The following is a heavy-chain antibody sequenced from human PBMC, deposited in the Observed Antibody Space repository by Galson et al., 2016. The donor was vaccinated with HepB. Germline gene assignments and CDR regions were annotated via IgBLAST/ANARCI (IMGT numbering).Heavy chain of an antibody. Sequence: SLRLSCAASGFTVGSHYISWVRQAPGKGLEWVSLIYSGGNTEYADSVKGRFIISRDTSTNTLYLQMNSLRAEDTAVYYCARIVATIYGMDVWGQGTTVTVS. V-gene: IGHV3-66*01. D-gene: IGHD5-12*01. CDR1: GFTVGSHY. J-gene: IGHJ6*02. CDR3: ARIVATIYGMDV. CDR2: IYSGGNT.